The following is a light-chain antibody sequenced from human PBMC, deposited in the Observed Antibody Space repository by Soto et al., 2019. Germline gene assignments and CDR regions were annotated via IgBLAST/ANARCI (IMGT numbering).Light chain of an antibody. J-gene: IGKJ4*01. CDR2: GAS. CDR3: QQYGSSPLT. V-gene: IGKV3-20*01. CDR1: QSVSSSY. Sequence: EIVLTQSPGTRSLSPGERATLSCRASQSVSSSYLAWYQQKPGQAPRLLIYGASSRATGIPDRFSGSGSGTDFTLTISRLEPEDFAVYYCQQYGSSPLTFGGETKVEIK.